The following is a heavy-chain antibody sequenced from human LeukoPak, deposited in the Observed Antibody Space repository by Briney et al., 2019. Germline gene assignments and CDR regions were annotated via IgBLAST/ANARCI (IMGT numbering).Heavy chain of an antibody. V-gene: IGHV1-18*01. D-gene: IGHD4-23*01. Sequence: ASVKVSCKASGYTFTSYGISWVRQAPGQGLEWMGWISAYNGNTNYAQKLQGRVTMTRNTSISTAYMELSSLRSEDTAVYYCARTKTMVVPSLSYWGQGTLVTVSS. CDR3: ARTKTMVVPSLSY. J-gene: IGHJ4*02. CDR2: ISAYNGNT. CDR1: GYTFTSYG.